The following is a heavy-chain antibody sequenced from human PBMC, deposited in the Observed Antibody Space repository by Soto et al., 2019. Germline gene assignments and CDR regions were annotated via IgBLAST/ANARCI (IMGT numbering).Heavy chain of an antibody. CDR2: IIPIFGTA. Sequence: QVQLVQSGAEVKKPGSSVRVSCKASGGTFSSYAISWVRQAPGQGLEWMGGIIPIFGTANYAQKFQGRVTITEDGSTSKVYMELSRLRSEDTAVYYCARDQSTAAGYGMDVWGQGTTVTVSS. D-gene: IGHD6-6*01. CDR3: ARDQSTAAGYGMDV. J-gene: IGHJ6*02. CDR1: GGTFSSYA. V-gene: IGHV1-69*01.